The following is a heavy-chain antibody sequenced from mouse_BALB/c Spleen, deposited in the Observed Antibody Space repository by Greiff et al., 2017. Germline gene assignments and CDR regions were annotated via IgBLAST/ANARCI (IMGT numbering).Heavy chain of an antibody. CDR2: IDPANGNT. Sequence: EVKLLESGAELVKPGASVKLSCTASGFNIKDTYMHWVKQRPEQGLEWIGRIDPANGNTKYDPKFQGKATITADTSSNTAYLQLSSLTSEDTAVYYCASRRYYAMDYWGQGTSVTVSS. CDR1: GFNIKDTY. CDR3: ASRRYYAMDY. V-gene: IGHV14-3*02. J-gene: IGHJ4*01.